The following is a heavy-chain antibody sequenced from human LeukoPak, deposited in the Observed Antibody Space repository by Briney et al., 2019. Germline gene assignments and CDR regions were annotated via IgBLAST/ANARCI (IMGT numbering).Heavy chain of an antibody. D-gene: IGHD3-10*01. CDR3: ARGLGYGSGPVDH. V-gene: IGHV3-53*01. CDR2: IYSDGTT. CDR1: GFTVSTNY. Sequence: PGGSLRLSCAASGFTVSTNYMTWVRQAPGKGLEWVSVIYSDGTTYYADSVKGRFTISRDNSKNTVYLQMNSLRAEDTAVYYCARGLGYGSGPVDHWGLGTLVTLSS. J-gene: IGHJ4*02.